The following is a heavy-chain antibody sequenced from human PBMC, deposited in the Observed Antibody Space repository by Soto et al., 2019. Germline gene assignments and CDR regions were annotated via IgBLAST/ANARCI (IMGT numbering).Heavy chain of an antibody. CDR1: GYTFTGYY. Sequence: GASVKVSCKASGYTFTGYYMHWVRQAPGQGLEWMGWINPNSGGTNYAQKFQGWVTMTRDTSISTAYMELSRLRSDDTAVYYCARGLGRSLRYFYWPPAYGMDVWGQGTTVTVSS. J-gene: IGHJ6*02. CDR2: INPNSGGT. CDR3: ARGLGRSLRYFYWPPAYGMDV. V-gene: IGHV1-2*04. D-gene: IGHD3-9*01.